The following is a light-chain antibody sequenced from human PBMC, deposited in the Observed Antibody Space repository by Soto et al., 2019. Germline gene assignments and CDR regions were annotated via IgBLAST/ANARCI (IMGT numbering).Light chain of an antibody. CDR2: ATS. CDR1: QSLSSY. V-gene: IGKV3-11*01. CDR3: QQRSDWPT. Sequence: EIVLTQSPGTLSLSPGERATLSCRASQSLSSYLAWYQQKPGQAPRLLIYATSNRATGIPARFSGSGSGTDFTLTISSLEPEDFAVYYCQQRSDWPTFGGGTKVDIK. J-gene: IGKJ4*01.